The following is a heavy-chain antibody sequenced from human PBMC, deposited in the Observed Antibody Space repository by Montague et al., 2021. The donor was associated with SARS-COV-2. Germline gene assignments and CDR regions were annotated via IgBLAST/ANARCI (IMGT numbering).Heavy chain of an antibody. CDR3: ASSGITLTGLDAFDI. D-gene: IGHD3-9*01. V-gene: IGHV6-1*01. CDR2: PYYRSKWDS. CDR1: GDSVAGKRGA. Sequence: CAISGDSVAGKRGAWDWITQSPSRGLELLGSPYYRSKWDSDYAESVKRRLVITPDTSKNQVSLQLNSVIPEDTAVYFCASSGITLTGLDAFDIWGQGTMVTVSS. J-gene: IGHJ3*02.